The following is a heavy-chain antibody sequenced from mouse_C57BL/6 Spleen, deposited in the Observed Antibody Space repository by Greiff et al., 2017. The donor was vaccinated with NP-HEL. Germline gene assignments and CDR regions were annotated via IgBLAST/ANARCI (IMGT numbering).Heavy chain of an antibody. J-gene: IGHJ1*03. CDR1: GFTFNTYA. CDR3: VREGGYDNYDWYFDV. Sequence: EVQLQESGGGLVQPKGSLKLSCAASGFTFNTYAMHWVRQAPGKGLEWVARIRSKSSNYATYYADSVKDRFTISRDDSQSMLYLQMNNLKTEDTAMYYCVREGGYDNYDWYFDVWGTGTTVTVSS. D-gene: IGHD2-10*02. V-gene: IGHV10-3*01. CDR2: IRSKSSNYAT.